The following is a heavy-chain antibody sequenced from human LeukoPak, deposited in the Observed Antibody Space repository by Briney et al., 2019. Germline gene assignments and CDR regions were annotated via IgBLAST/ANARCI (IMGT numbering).Heavy chain of an antibody. V-gene: IGHV3-15*01. J-gene: IGHJ4*02. Sequence: PGGSLRLSCAASGFTFSSYAMSWVRQAPGKGLEWVGRIKSKTDGGTTDYAAPVKGRFTISRDDLKNTLYLQMNSLKTEDTAVYYCTTDFHYYFDYWGQGTLVTVSS. CDR3: TTDFHYYFDY. D-gene: IGHD2/OR15-2a*01. CDR2: IKSKTDGGTT. CDR1: GFTFSSYA.